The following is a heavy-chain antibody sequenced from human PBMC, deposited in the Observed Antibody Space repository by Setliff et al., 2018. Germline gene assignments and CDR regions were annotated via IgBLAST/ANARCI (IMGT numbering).Heavy chain of an antibody. CDR1: GYTFTSYG. CDR2: ISAYNGNT. Sequence: ASVKVSCKASGYTFTSYGISWVRQAPGQGLEWMGWISAYNGNTNYAQKLQGRVTMTTDTSASTAYMELRSLRSDDTAVYYCARTYCGGDCYPSPFDYWGQGTLVTVSS. D-gene: IGHD2-21*02. V-gene: IGHV1-18*01. J-gene: IGHJ4*02. CDR3: ARTYCGGDCYPSPFDY.